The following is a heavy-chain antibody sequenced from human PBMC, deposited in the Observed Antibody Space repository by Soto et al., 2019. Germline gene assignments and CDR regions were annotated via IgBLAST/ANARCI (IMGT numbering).Heavy chain of an antibody. CDR2: ISDRSTTI. V-gene: IGHV3-48*02. CDR3: AREISDYFYFGMDV. CDR1: GFTFSTSS. Sequence: EEQLVESGGGLVQPGGSLRLSCAASGFTFSTSSMNWVRQTPGKGLEWVSFISDRSTTIYYSDSVKGRFTISRDNAKNTLYLEMNSLRDEDTAVYYCAREISDYFYFGMDVWGQGTTVTVSS. J-gene: IGHJ6*02.